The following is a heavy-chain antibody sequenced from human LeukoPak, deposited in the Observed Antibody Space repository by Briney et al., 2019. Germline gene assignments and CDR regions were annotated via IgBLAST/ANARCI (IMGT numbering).Heavy chain of an antibody. Sequence: SSETLSLTCTVSGGPISSSNYCWGWIRQPPGKGLEWIGSISYSGTTYYNPSLKSRVTISVDTSNNQFSLRLTSVTAADTAAYFCARHPSSAWHADYWGHGTLVTVSS. J-gene: IGHJ4*01. CDR1: GGPISSSNYC. D-gene: IGHD6-25*01. CDR2: ISYSGTT. V-gene: IGHV4-39*01. CDR3: ARHPSSAWHADY.